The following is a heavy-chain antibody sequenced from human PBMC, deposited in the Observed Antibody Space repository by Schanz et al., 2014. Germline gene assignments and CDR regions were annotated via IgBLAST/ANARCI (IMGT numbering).Heavy chain of an antibody. Sequence: EVQLVESGGGLVQPGGSLRLSCAASAFIFRSYSMHWVRQAPGKGLEWVSYISRSSSTIYYADSVRGRFTISRDNAKNSLYLQMNSLRAEDTAVYYCARGGSSGYDFSIYYMDVWGKGTTVTVAS. CDR3: ARGGSSGYDFSIYYMDV. D-gene: IGHD5-12*01. CDR1: AFIFRSYS. V-gene: IGHV3-48*01. J-gene: IGHJ6*03. CDR2: ISRSSSTI.